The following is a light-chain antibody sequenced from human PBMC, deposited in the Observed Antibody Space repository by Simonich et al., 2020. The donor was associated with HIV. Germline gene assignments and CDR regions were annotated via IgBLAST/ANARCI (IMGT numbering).Light chain of an antibody. CDR3: QQYYITPPT. Sequence: DIVMTQSPDSLAVSLGERATINCKSSQSVLYSSNNKNYLAWYQQKPGQPPKLLIYWAPTRESGVPDRFSGSGSGTDFTLTISSLQAEDVAVYYCQQYYITPPTFGQGTQVEIK. V-gene: IGKV4-1*01. J-gene: IGKJ1*01. CDR1: QSVLYSSNNKNY. CDR2: WAP.